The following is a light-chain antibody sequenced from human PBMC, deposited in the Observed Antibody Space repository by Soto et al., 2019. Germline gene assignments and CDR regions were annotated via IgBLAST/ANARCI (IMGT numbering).Light chain of an antibody. V-gene: IGKV3-20*01. J-gene: IGKJ1*01. Sequence: EFVLKLSPGTLSLSKGERATLSCRASQSVSNNLTWYQQKPGQPPRLLIYGASSRATGIPDRFSGSGSGAEFTLTISRLEPEDFAVFYCQQYGISPRTSGQGSKVDTK. CDR2: GAS. CDR1: QSVSNN. CDR3: QQYGISPRT.